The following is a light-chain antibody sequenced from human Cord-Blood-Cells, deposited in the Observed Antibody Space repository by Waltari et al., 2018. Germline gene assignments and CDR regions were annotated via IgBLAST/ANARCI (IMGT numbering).Light chain of an antibody. V-gene: IGLV2-14*01. CDR3: SSYTSSSTLYVV. CDR1: SIDVGGDNY. J-gene: IGLJ2*01. CDR2: DLC. Sequence: QSALTQPASVSGSSGQSITISCTGTSIDVGGDNYLSWYQQHPGKAPKLMLYDLCNRPSGVSNRFSGSKSGNTASLTISGLQAEDEADYYCSSYTSSSTLYVVFGGGTKLTVL.